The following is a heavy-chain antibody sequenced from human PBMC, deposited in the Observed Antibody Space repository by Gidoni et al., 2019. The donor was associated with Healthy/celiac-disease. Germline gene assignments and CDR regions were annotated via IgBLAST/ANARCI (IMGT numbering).Heavy chain of an antibody. CDR3: ARERGDYGDYPPDY. CDR2: ISSSSSTI. J-gene: IGHJ4*02. CDR1: GFTFSSYS. V-gene: IGHV3-48*02. D-gene: IGHD4-17*01. Sequence: VQLVESGGGLVQPGGSLRLSCAASGFTFSSYSMNWVRQAQGKGLEWVSYISSSSSTIYYADSVKGRFTISRDNAKNSLYLQMNSLRDEDTAVYYCARERGDYGDYPPDYWGQGTLVTVSS.